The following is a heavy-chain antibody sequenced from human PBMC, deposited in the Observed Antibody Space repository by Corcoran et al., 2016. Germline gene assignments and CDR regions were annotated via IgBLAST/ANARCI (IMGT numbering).Heavy chain of an antibody. CDR3: ARKRGQLGGWDAFDI. V-gene: IGHV1-46*01. J-gene: IGHJ3*02. Sequence: QVQLVQSGAEVKKPGASVKVSCKASGYTFTSYYMHWVRQAPGQGLEWRGISHPSGGSTSYAHKFQGRGTMTRDTSTSTVYMELSSLRSEDTAVYYCARKRGQLGGWDAFDIWGQGTMVTVSS. CDR1: GYTFTSYY. D-gene: IGHD6-6*01. CDR2: SHPSGGST.